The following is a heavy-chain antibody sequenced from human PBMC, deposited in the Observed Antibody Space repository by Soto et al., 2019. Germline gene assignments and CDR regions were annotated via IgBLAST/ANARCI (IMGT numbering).Heavy chain of an antibody. CDR3: ASYHYYDFWIGSRHYMDA. CDR1: GGSLSGYF. Sequence: QVHLEQWGAGLLKPSETLSLTCAVYGGSLSGYFWSWVRQSPGKGLEWIGEINHSGNTNYNPSLKSRVTISADTSKHQFSLRLSSVTAADSGIYYCASYHYYDFWIGSRHYMDAWGRGTTGTVSS. V-gene: IGHV4-34*01. CDR2: INHSGNT. J-gene: IGHJ6*03. D-gene: IGHD3-3*01.